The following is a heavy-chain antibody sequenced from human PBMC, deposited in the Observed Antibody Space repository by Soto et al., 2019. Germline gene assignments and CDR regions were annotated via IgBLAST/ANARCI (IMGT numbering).Heavy chain of an antibody. CDR1: GFSFSSYD. J-gene: IGHJ4*01. D-gene: IGHD5-18*01. V-gene: IGHV3-23*01. Sequence: PGGSLRLSCVASGFSFSSYDMSWVRQAPGKGLEWVSFIIGNSGTTYYADSVKGRFTISRDNPKNTLYLQMSRLGAEDTAAYYCAKGSTYSFYFDHWGQGTLVTVSS. CDR2: IIGNSGTT. CDR3: AKGSTYSFYFDH.